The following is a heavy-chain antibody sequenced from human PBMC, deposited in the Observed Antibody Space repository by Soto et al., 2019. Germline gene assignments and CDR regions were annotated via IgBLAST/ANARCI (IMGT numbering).Heavy chain of an antibody. CDR2: ISWDGGST. V-gene: IGHV3-43D*04. CDR3: AKGHFFGVVTPYGMDV. Sequence: GSLRLSCAASGFTFDDYAMHWVRQAPGKGLEWVSLISWDGGSTYYADSVKGRFTVSRDNSKNSLYLQMNSLRAEDTALYYCAKGHFFGVVTPYGMDVWGQGTTVTVSS. CDR1: GFTFDDYA. D-gene: IGHD3-3*01. J-gene: IGHJ6*02.